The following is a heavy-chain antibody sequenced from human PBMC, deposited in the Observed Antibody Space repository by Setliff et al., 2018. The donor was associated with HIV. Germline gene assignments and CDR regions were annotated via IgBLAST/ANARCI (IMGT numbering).Heavy chain of an antibody. V-gene: IGHV4-39*07. J-gene: IGHJ4*02. D-gene: IGHD1-26*01. CDR3: ARGGALEWELPFDY. CDR2: IYFNGST. CDR1: GDSVSSRSYY. Sequence: PSETLSLTCSVSGDSVSSRSYYWGWIRQSPGKGLEWIGSIYFNGSTYYNPSLQSRVTISVDTSKNHFSLKLNSVTAADTAVYYCARGGALEWELPFDYWGQGTLVTVSS.